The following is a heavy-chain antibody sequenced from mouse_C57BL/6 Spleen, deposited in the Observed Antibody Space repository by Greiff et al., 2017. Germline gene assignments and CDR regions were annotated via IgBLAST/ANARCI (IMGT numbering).Heavy chain of an antibody. CDR2: INPGSGGT. J-gene: IGHJ4*01. CDR3: AKGDYGYPYAMDY. CDR1: GYAFTNYL. Sequence: VQLQQSGAELVRPGTSVKVSCKASGYAFTNYLIEWVKQRPGQGLEWIGVINPGSGGTNYNEKFKGKATLTADKSSSTAYMQLSSLPSEDSAVYFCAKGDYGYPYAMDYWGQGTSVTVSS. D-gene: IGHD2-2*01. V-gene: IGHV1-54*01.